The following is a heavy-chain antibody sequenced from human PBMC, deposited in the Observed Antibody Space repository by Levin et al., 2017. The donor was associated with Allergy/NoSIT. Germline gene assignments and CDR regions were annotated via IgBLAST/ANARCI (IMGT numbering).Heavy chain of an antibody. CDR2: IRWNGDTI. D-gene: IGHD4-17*01. V-gene: IGHV3-9*01. Sequence: GGSLRLSCAASGFTFNDYAMHWVRQAPGKGLEWVSGIRWNGDTIGYADSVKGRFTISRDSAKNSLYLQMNSLRPEDTAFYYCAKDHGGAAVPAFNIWGQGTMVTVSA. J-gene: IGHJ3*02. CDR1: GFTFNDYA. CDR3: AKDHGGAAVPAFNI.